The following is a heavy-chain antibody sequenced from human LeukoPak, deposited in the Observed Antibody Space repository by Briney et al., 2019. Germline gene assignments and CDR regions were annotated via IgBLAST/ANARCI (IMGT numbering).Heavy chain of an antibody. J-gene: IGHJ3*02. CDR1: GFTVSKNY. D-gene: IGHD3-3*01. CDR3: ARDFDAFDI. Sequence: PGGSLRLSCTASGFTVSKNYMSWVRQAPGKGLEWVSVIYSGGSTYYADSVKGRFTISRDNSKNTLYLQMNSLRTEDTAVCYCARDFDAFDISAQGTMVTVSS. CDR2: IYSGGST. V-gene: IGHV3-66*02.